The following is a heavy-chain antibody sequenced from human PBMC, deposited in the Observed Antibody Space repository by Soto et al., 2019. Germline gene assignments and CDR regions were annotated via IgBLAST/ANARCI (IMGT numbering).Heavy chain of an antibody. V-gene: IGHV5-51*01. J-gene: IGHJ4*01. CDR2: IYPGDSDT. CDR3: ARGPRYSSSLFDD. CDR1: GYRFTSYW. Sequence: AESMTISCKGSGYRFTSYWIGWVRQMPGKGLELMGIIYPGDSDTRHSPSFQGQVTISDDKSISTAYLQWSSLKASDSAVYYCARGPRYSSSLFDDWGQGTLVTVSS. D-gene: IGHD6-19*01.